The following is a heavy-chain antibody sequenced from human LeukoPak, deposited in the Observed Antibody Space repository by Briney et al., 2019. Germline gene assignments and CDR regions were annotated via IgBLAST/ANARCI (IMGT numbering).Heavy chain of an antibody. CDR1: GFTFSTYW. Sequence: GGSLRLSCAASGFTFSTYWMSWVRQAPGKGLEWVANIRQDGSKIYYVDSVKGRFTISRDNSKNTLYLQMNSLRAEDTAVYYCAKAAPFDYWGQGTLVTVSS. CDR3: AKAAPFDY. V-gene: IGHV3-7*03. CDR2: IRQDGSKI. D-gene: IGHD6-6*01. J-gene: IGHJ4*02.